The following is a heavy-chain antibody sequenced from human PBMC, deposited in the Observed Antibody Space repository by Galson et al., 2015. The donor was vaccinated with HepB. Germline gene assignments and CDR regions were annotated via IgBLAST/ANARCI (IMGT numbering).Heavy chain of an antibody. Sequence: SVKVSCKASRSTFTSYGISWVRQAPGQGLEWMGWISPYTGNTNYAQKLQVRVTMTTDTSTTTAYMELRSLRSDDSAVYYCARERPFSYSSGWYDPDYRGQGTLVTVSS. CDR1: RSTFTSYG. J-gene: IGHJ4*02. CDR3: ARERPFSYSSGWYDPDY. V-gene: IGHV1-18*01. CDR2: ISPYTGNT. D-gene: IGHD6-19*01.